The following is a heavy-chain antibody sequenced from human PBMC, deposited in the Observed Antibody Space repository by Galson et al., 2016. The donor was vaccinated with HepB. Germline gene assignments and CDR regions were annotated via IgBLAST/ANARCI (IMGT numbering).Heavy chain of an antibody. CDR2: IYYSGST. J-gene: IGHJ4*02. CDR3: ARWDGFTAADY. V-gene: IGHV4-39*07. CDR1: GGSISSNNYY. Sequence: SETLSLTCTVSGGSISSNNYYWAWIRLPPGTGLAWIGSIYYSGSTYYNPSLKSRVTMSVDTSKNQFSLKLTSVTAADTAVYYCARWDGFTAADYWGQGTLVTVSS. D-gene: IGHD2-2*01.